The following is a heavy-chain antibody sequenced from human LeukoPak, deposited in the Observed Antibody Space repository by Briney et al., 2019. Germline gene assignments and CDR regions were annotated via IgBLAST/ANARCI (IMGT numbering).Heavy chain of an antibody. V-gene: IGHV1-18*01. J-gene: IGHJ3*02. CDR2: ISAYSGNT. D-gene: IGHD1-14*01. CDR3: ARLTGLTNAFDI. Sequence: ASVKVSCKASGYTFTSYGISWVRQASGQGLEWMGWISAYSGNTNYAQKLQGRVTMTTDTSTSTAYMELSSLRSEDTAVYYCARLTGLTNAFDIWGQGTMVTVSS. CDR1: GYTFTSYG.